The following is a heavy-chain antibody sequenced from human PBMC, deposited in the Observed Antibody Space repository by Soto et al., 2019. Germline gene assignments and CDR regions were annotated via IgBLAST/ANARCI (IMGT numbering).Heavy chain of an antibody. Sequence: QLQLQESGSGLVKPSQTLSLTCAVSGGSISSGGYSWSWIRQPPGKGLEWIGYIYHSGSTYYNPSLESGVTISVDRSKNQCSLKLSCVTAADTAVYYCARGQVVAAQPWGQGTLVTVSS. CDR2: IYHSGST. CDR1: GGSISSGGYS. D-gene: IGHD2-15*01. J-gene: IGHJ5*02. V-gene: IGHV4-30-2*01. CDR3: ARGQVVAAQP.